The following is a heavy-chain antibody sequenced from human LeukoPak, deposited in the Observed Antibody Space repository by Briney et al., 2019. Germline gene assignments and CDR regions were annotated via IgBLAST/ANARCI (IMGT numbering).Heavy chain of an antibody. J-gene: IGHJ3*02. Sequence: PSETLSLTCSVSGVSISSGSNYGGWIRQPPGKTVEWIGSIYSSGNTYYNPSLKSQVIILVDTAKTHFSLTLTSVTAADTAVYYCARSDGYGLVGIWGQGTMVTVSS. CDR2: IYSSGNT. CDR3: ARSDGYGLVGI. CDR1: GVSISSGSNY. D-gene: IGHD3-10*01. V-gene: IGHV4-39*07.